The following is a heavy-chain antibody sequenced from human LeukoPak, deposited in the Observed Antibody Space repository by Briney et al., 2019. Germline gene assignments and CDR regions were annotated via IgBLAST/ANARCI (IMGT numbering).Heavy chain of an antibody. CDR1: GFTFSSYA. D-gene: IGHD1-26*01. V-gene: IGHV3-30*04. J-gene: IGHJ4*02. Sequence: GSLRLSCAASGFTFSSYAMHWVRQAPGKGLEWVAVISYDGSNKYYADSVKGRFTISRDNSKNTLYLQLNSLRAEDTAVYYCARDRSGSYFNWGQGTLVTVSS. CDR3: ARDRSGSYFN. CDR2: ISYDGSNK.